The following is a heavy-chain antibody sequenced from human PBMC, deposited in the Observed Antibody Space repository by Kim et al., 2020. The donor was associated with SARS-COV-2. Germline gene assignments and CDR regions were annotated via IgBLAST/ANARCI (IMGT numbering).Heavy chain of an antibody. D-gene: IGHD5-18*01. CDR2: ISSTGTTT. V-gene: IGHV3-48*03. J-gene: IGHJ4*02. CDR1: GFSFSTYE. CDR3: ARDATPWYTYGYVYFDD. Sequence: GGSLRLSCAASGFSFSTYEMNWVRQAPGKGLEWLSYISSTGTTTYYADSVKGRFTISRDNAKNSLYLQMSSLRAEDTAVYYCARDATPWYTYGYVYFDDWGQGALVTVSS.